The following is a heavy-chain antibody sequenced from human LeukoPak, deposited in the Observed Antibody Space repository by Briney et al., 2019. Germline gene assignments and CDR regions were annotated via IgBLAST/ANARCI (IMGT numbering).Heavy chain of an antibody. CDR1: GFTFSSYS. V-gene: IGHV3-48*02. D-gene: IGHD2-21*02. J-gene: IGHJ4*02. CDR3: ARGDSYCGGDCYYPPFDY. Sequence: GGSLRLSCAASGFTFSSYSMNWVRQAPGKGLEWVSYISSSSSTIYYADSVKGRFTISRDNAKNSLYLQMNSLRDEDTAVYYCARGDSYCGGDCYYPPFDYWGQGTLVTVSS. CDR2: ISSSSSTI.